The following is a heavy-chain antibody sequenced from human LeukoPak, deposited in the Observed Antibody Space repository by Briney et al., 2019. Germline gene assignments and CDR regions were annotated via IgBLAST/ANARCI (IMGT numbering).Heavy chain of an antibody. Sequence: GGSLRLSCAASGFTFSDYYMSWIRQAPGKGLEWVSYISSSGSTIYYADSVKGRFTVSRDNAKNSLYLQMNSLRAEDTAVYYCARDPDGDIAAADGSSYWGQGTLVTVSS. CDR3: ARDPDGDIAAADGSSY. V-gene: IGHV3-11*01. D-gene: IGHD6-13*01. CDR2: ISSSGSTI. J-gene: IGHJ4*02. CDR1: GFTFSDYY.